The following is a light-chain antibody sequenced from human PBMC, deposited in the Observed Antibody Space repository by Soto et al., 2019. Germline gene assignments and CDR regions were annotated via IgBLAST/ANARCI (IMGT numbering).Light chain of an antibody. J-gene: IGKJ4*01. CDR2: DAS. CDR3: QQRNSWPLT. V-gene: IGKV3-11*01. Sequence: EIVLTQSPATLSLSPGERATLSCRASQNVGGYLAWYQQKPGQAPRLLISDASNRAAGIPARFGGIGSGTDFTLTISSLEPEDFAVYYCQQRNSWPLTFGGGTKVEIE. CDR1: QNVGGY.